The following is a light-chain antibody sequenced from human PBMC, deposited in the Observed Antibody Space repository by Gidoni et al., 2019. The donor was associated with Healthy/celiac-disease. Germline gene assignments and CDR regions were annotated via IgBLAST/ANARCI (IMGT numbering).Light chain of an antibody. J-gene: IGKJ2*01. CDR3: QQYGSSPPYT. V-gene: IGKV3-20*01. Sequence: EMVLTQTPGTLSLSTGERATLSCRASQSVSSSYLAWYQQKPGQAPRLLIYGASSRATGIPDRFSGSGCGTDFTLTISRLEPEDFAVYYCQQYGSSPPYTFGQGTKLEIK. CDR1: QSVSSSY. CDR2: GAS.